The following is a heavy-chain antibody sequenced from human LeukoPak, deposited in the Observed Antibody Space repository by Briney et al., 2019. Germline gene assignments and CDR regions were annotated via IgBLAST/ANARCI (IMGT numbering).Heavy chain of an antibody. V-gene: IGHV3-23*01. CDR2: ISGSGGST. CDR3: AKGVLRYCSSTSCYRAFDY. CDR1: GFTFSSYA. Sequence: PGGSLRLSCAASGFTFSSYAMSWVRQAPGKGLEWVSAISGSGGSTYYADSVKGRFTISRDNSKNTLYLQMNSLRAEDTAVYYCAKGVLRYCSSTSCYRAFDYRGQGTLVTVSS. D-gene: IGHD2-2*01. J-gene: IGHJ4*02.